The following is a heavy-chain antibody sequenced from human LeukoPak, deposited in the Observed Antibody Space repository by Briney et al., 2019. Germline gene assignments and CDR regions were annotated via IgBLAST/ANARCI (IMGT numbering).Heavy chain of an antibody. CDR3: ARAHIAAAGRGNWFDP. CDR2: IYYSGST. Sequence: PSETLSLTCTVSGGSISNYYWSWIRQPPGKGLEWIGYIYYSGSTNYNPSLKSRVTMSVDTSKNQFSLKLSSVTAADTAVYYCARAHIAAAGRGNWFDPWGQGTLVTVSS. D-gene: IGHD6-13*01. J-gene: IGHJ5*02. CDR1: GGSISNYY. V-gene: IGHV4-59*01.